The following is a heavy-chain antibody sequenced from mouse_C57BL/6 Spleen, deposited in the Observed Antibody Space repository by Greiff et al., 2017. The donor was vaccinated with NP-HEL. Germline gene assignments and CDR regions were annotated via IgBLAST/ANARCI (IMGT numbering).Heavy chain of an antibody. CDR2: INPSTGGT. CDR1: GYSFTGYY. CDR3: ARSITTVVAPYYAMDY. J-gene: IGHJ4*01. Sequence: VQLQQSGPELVKPGASVKISCKASGYSFTGYYMNWVKQSPEKSLEWIGEINPSTGGTTYNQKFKAKATLTVDKSSSTAYMQLKSLTSEDSAVDYCARSITTVVAPYYAMDYWGQGTSVTVSS. D-gene: IGHD1-1*01. V-gene: IGHV1-42*01.